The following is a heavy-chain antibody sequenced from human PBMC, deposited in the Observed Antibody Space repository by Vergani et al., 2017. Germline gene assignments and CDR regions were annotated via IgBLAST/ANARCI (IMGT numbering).Heavy chain of an antibody. CDR3: ARGHSSGWAKYYYYYMDV. CDR1: GGSISSYY. D-gene: IGHD6-19*01. Sequence: QVQLQESGPGLVKPSETLSLTCTVSGGSISSYYWSWIRQPAGKGLEWIGRIYTSGSTNYNPSLKSRVPMSVDTSKNQFSLKLSSVTAADTAVYYCARGHSSGWAKYYYYYMDVWGKGTTVTVSS. V-gene: IGHV4-4*07. J-gene: IGHJ6*03. CDR2: IYTSGST.